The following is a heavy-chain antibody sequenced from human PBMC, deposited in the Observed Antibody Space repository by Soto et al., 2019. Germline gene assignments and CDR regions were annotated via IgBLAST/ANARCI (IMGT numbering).Heavy chain of an antibody. Sequence: PGGALRLSCAASGFTFSSYGMHWVRQAPGKGLEWVAVIWYDGSNKYYADSVKGRFTISRDNSKNTLYLQMNSLRAEDTAVYYCARAYYDSSGYYYDYYYGMDVWGQGSTVTVSS. V-gene: IGHV3-33*01. CDR3: ARAYYDSSGYYYDYYYGMDV. D-gene: IGHD3-22*01. J-gene: IGHJ6*02. CDR1: GFTFSSYG. CDR2: IWYDGSNK.